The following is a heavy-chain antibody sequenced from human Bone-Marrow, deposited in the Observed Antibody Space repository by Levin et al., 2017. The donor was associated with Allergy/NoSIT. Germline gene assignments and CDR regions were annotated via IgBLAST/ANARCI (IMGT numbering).Heavy chain of an antibody. D-gene: IGHD5-12*01. V-gene: IGHV4-34*01. CDR2: INHSGST. Sequence: PSETLSLTCAVYGGSFSGYYWSWIRQPPGKGLEWIGEINHSGSTNYNPSLKSRVTISVDTSKNQFSLKLSSVTAADTAVYYCARENLRIDWLRPPSFMGYFDYWGQGTLVTVSS. CDR1: GGSFSGYY. J-gene: IGHJ4*02. CDR3: ARENLRIDWLRPPSFMGYFDY.